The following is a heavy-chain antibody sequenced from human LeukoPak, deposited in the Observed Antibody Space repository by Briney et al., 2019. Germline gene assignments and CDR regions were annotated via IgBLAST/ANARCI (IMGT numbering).Heavy chain of an antibody. V-gene: IGHV1-2*06. CDR2: MNANSGVT. Sequence: GASVKVSCKASGYTFTDSFIHWVRQAPGQGPEWMGRMNANSGVTMYAQTLQDRVTMTRDTSISTAYMELSRLTSDDTALYYCARDLSSTSNWEFDNWGQGTLVTVSS. J-gene: IGHJ4*02. CDR3: ARDLSSTSNWEFDN. CDR1: GYTFTDSF. D-gene: IGHD7-27*01.